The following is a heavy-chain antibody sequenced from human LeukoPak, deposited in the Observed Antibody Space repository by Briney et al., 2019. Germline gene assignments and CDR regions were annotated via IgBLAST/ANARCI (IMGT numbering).Heavy chain of an antibody. V-gene: IGHV4-59*13. D-gene: IGHD3-10*01. J-gene: IGHJ3*02. CDR2: VYYSGST. CDR1: GGSISSYY. CDR3: ARSSYYYAADASDI. Sequence: SETLSHTCTVSGGSISSYYWSWIRQPPGKGLEWIGYVYYSGSTNYNPSLKSRVTISVDTSKNQFSLKLSSVTAADTAVYYCARSSYYYAADASDIWGQGTMVTVSS.